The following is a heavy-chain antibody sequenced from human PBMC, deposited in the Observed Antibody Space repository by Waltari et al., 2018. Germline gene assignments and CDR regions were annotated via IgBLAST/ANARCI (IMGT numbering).Heavy chain of an antibody. D-gene: IGHD1-26*01. CDR2: FYHRGST. CDR3: TRQQSGTNYPFDY. J-gene: IGHJ4*02. V-gene: IGHV4-38-2*01. CDR1: GYSISSGYY. Sequence: QVQLQESGPGLVKPSETLSLTCGVSGYSISSGYYWGWIRQPPGRGPEWIGSFYHRGSTYYNPSLKSRVTISVDTSKNQFSLNLSSVTATDTAVYYCTRQQSGTNYPFDYWGQGTLVTVSS.